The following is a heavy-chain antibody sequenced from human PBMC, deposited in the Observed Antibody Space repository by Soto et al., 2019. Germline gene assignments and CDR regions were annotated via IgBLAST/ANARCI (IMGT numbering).Heavy chain of an antibody. V-gene: IGHV4-59*08. CDR1: GGSISSYY. D-gene: IGHD1-20*01. J-gene: IGHJ4*02. CDR2: IYYSGST. Sequence: SETLSLTCTVSGGSISSYYWSWIRQPPGKGLEWIGYIYYSGSTNYNPSLKSRVTMSVDTSKNQFSLKLSSVTAADTAVYYCARLFNWNYSDYWGQGTLVTVSS. CDR3: ARLFNWNYSDY.